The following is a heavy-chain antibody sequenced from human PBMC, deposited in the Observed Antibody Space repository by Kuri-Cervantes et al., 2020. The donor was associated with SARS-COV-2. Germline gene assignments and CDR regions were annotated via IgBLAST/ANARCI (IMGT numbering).Heavy chain of an antibody. CDR3: ARIGSYDFWSGYPSRPQYYYYYGMDV. CDR2: IYYSGST. Sequence: GSLRLSCTVSGGSISGYYWSWIRQPPGKGLEWIGYIYYSGSTNYNPSLKSRVTISVDTSKNQFSLKLSSVTAADTAVYYCARIGSYDFWSGYPSRPQYYYYYGMDVWGQGTTVTVSS. D-gene: IGHD3-3*01. V-gene: IGHV4-59*01. CDR1: GGSISGYY. J-gene: IGHJ6*02.